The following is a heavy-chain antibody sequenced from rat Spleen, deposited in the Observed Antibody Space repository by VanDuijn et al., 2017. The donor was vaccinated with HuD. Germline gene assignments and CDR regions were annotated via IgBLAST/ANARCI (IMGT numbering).Heavy chain of an antibody. D-gene: IGHD4-3*01. Sequence: EVQLVESGGGLVQPGRSLKLSCAASGFTFSDYGVAWVRQAPTKGLEWVAAISYDGITTYYRDSVRGRFTISSDDAKTTLYLQMDSLRSEDTATYYCARQDTSGYSNWFTYWGQGTLVTVSS. J-gene: IGHJ3*01. CDR1: GFTFSDYG. CDR2: ISYDGITT. CDR3: ARQDTSGYSNWFTY. V-gene: IGHV5-29*01.